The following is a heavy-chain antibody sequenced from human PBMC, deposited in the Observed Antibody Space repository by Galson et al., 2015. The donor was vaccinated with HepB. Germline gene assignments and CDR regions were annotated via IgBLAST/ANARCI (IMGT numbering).Heavy chain of an antibody. D-gene: IGHD1-1*01. V-gene: IGHV3-64D*06. CDR1: GFAFSTYD. J-gene: IGHJ4*02. CDR3: VKDRIGVSGTTLDC. Sequence: LRLSCAASGFAFSTYDMHWVRQAPGKVLEFVSAVASKGGSTYYAHSVKGRFTISRDNSKNTLYLQISSLRAEDTAVYYCVKDRIGVSGTTLDCWGQGTLVTVSS. CDR2: VASKGGST.